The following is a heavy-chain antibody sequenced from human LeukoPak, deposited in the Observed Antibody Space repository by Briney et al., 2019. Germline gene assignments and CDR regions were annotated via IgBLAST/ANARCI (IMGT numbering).Heavy chain of an antibody. CDR3: ARAVAGTGWFDP. V-gene: IGHV4-31*03. D-gene: IGHD6-19*01. J-gene: IGHJ5*02. CDR2: IYYSGST. Sequence: PSETLSLTCTVSGGSISSGGYYWSWIRQHPGKGLEWIGYIYYSGSTYYNPSLKSRVTISVDTSKNQFSLKLSSVTAADTAVYYCARAVAGTGWFDPWGQGTLVTVSS. CDR1: GGSISSGGYY.